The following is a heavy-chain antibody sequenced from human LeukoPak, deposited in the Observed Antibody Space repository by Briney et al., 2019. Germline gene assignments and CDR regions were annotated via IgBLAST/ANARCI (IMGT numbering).Heavy chain of an antibody. V-gene: IGHV5-51*01. J-gene: IGHJ4*02. Sequence: GESLKISCKTSGYSFRTYWIGWVCQMPGRGLEWMAIMYPGDSDTTYSPSFQGQVTISVDKSISTAYLQWSSLGASDTATYYCARGPTDEAFDSWGQGTLVVVSS. CDR1: GYSFRTYW. CDR3: ARGPTDEAFDS. CDR2: MYPGDSDT.